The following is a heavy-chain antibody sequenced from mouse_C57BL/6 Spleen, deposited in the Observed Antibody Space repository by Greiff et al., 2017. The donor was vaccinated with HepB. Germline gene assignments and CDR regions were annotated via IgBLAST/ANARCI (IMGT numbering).Heavy chain of an antibody. CDR3: ARHANYSNYGPCFAY. V-gene: IGHV5-12*01. CDR1: GFTFSDYY. Sequence: EVKLVESGGGLVQPGGSLKLSCAASGFTFSDYYMYWVRQTPEKRLEWVAYISNGGGSTYYPDTVKGRFTISRDNAKNTLYLQMSRLKSEDTAMYYCARHANYSNYGPCFAYWGQGTLVTVSA. CDR2: ISNGGGST. D-gene: IGHD2-5*01. J-gene: IGHJ3*01.